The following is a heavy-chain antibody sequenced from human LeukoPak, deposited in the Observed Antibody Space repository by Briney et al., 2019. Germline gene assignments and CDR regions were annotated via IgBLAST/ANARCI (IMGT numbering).Heavy chain of an antibody. J-gene: IGHJ4*02. CDR1: GYTFTSYW. D-gene: IGHD1-26*01. CDR2: IDPSDSYT. Sequence: GESLSISCKGSGYTFTSYWTSWVRQMPGKGLEWMGLIDPSDSYTNYSPSFQGHVTISADKSITTAYLQWSSLKASDTAIYYCARHDSGSYSVFDSWGQGTLVTVSS. V-gene: IGHV5-10-1*01. CDR3: ARHDSGSYSVFDS.